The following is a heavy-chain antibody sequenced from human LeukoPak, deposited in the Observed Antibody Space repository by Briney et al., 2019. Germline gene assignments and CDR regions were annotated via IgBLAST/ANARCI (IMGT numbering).Heavy chain of an antibody. CDR2: INSDGSST. CDR1: GFTFSSYW. D-gene: IGHD2-21*02. V-gene: IGHV3-74*01. Sequence: GGSLRLSCAASGFTFSSYWMHWVRQAPGKGLVWVSRINSDGSSTSYADSVKGRFTISRDNAKNTLYLQMNSLRAEDTAVYYCAREHIVVVTAIRHDAFDIWGQGTMVTVSS. CDR3: AREHIVVVTAIRHDAFDI. J-gene: IGHJ3*02.